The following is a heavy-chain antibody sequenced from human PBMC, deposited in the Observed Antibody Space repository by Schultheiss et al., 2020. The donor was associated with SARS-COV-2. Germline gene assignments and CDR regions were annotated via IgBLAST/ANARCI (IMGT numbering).Heavy chain of an antibody. Sequence: GGSLRLSCAASGFTFSSYAMSWVRQAPGKGLEWVSAISGSGGSTYYADSVKGRFTISRDNSKNTLYLQVNSLRAEDTAVYYCARDEGDGYNIWGQGTLVTVSS. J-gene: IGHJ4*02. CDR2: ISGSGGST. CDR3: ARDEGDGYNI. V-gene: IGHV3-23*01. CDR1: GFTFSSYA. D-gene: IGHD5-24*01.